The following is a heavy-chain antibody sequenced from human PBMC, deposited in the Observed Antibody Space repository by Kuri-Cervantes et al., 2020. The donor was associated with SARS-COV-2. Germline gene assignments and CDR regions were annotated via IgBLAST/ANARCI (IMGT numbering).Heavy chain of an antibody. CDR1: GETISGSDFY. V-gene: IGHV4-39*07. CDR2: FSNSGST. D-gene: IGHD3-22*01. J-gene: IGHJ4*02. Sequence: SETLSLTCTVSGETISGSDFYWGWIRQPPGKGLEWIVSFSNSGSTDYNPSLKSRVTISVDTSNNQFSLKLSSVTAADTAVYYCARGPRYYDSSGYYYFDYWGQGTLVTVSS. CDR3: ARGPRYYDSSGYYYFDY.